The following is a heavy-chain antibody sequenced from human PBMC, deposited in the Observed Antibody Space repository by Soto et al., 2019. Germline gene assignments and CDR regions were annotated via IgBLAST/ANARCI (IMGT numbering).Heavy chain of an antibody. CDR1: GGSFSGYY. D-gene: IGHD3-22*01. Sequence: SETLSLTCAVYGGSFSGYYWSWIRQPPGKGLESIGEINHSGSTNYNPSLKSRVTISVDTYKNQFSLKLSSVTAADTDVYYCARVTWGSGYVWGQGTLVTVSS. CDR2: INHSGST. V-gene: IGHV4-34*01. CDR3: ARVTWGSGYV. J-gene: IGHJ4*02.